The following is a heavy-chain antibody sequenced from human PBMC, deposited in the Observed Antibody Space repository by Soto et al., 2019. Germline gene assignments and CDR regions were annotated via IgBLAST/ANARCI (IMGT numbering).Heavy chain of an antibody. J-gene: IGHJ5*02. Sequence: PGGSLRLSCAASGFTFSGSAMHWVRQASGKGLEWVGRIRSKTNSYATAYAASVKGRSTIPRDDSKNTAYLQMNSLKTEDTAVYYCTRDPRNYYDSSGSANWFDPWGQGTLVTVSS. V-gene: IGHV3-73*01. CDR1: GFTFSGSA. D-gene: IGHD3-22*01. CDR3: TRDPRNYYDSSGSANWFDP. CDR2: IRSKTNSYAT.